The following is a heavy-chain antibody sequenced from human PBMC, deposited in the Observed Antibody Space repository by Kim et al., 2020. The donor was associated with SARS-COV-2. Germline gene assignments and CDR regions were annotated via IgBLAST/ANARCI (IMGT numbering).Heavy chain of an antibody. CDR3: ARDHRIEYNWNYVGWFDP. V-gene: IGHV3-48*02. D-gene: IGHD1-7*01. CDR2: ISSSSSTI. Sequence: GGSLRLSCAASGFTFSSYSMNWVRQAPGKGLEWVSYISSSSSTIYYADSVKGRFTISRDNAKNSLYLQMNSLRDEDTAVYYCARDHRIEYNWNYVGWFDPWGQGTLVTVSS. J-gene: IGHJ5*02. CDR1: GFTFSSYS.